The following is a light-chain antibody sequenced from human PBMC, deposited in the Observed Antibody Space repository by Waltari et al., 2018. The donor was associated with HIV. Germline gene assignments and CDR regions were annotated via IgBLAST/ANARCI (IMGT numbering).Light chain of an antibody. CDR2: EVS. V-gene: IGLV2-23*02. Sequence: QSALTQPASVSGSPGQSITISCTGTRSDVGSYNLVPWYQQYPGKVPKLMIYEVSKRPSGVSNRFSGSKSGNTASLTISGLQAEDEADYYCCSYAGSSTPFVFGTATKVTVL. CDR3: CSYAGSSTPFV. CDR1: RSDVGSYNL. J-gene: IGLJ1*01.